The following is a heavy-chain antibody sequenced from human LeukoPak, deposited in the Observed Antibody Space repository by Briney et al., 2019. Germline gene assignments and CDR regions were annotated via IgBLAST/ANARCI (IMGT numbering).Heavy chain of an antibody. J-gene: IGHJ3*02. Sequence: ASVKVSCKVSGYTLTELSMHWVRQAPGKGLEWMGGFDPEDGETIYAQKFQGRVTMTEDTSTDTAYMELSSLRSEDTAVYYCATGGLRRSYRPDAFDIWGQGTMVTVSS. CDR1: GYTLTELS. CDR3: ATGGLRRSYRPDAFDI. D-gene: IGHD1-26*01. V-gene: IGHV1-24*01. CDR2: FDPEDGET.